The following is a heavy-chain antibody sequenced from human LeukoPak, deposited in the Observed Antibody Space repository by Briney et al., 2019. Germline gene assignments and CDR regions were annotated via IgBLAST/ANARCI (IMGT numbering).Heavy chain of an antibody. D-gene: IGHD4-17*01. Sequence: KASETLSLTCAVYGGSFSGYYWSWIRQPPGKGLEWIGEINHSGSTNYNPSLKSRVTISVDTSKNQFSLKLSSVTAADTAVYYCARGLGGVTTVTRSLWERPYYYYYYMDVWGKGTTVTVSS. CDR1: GGSFSGYY. CDR3: ARGLGGVTTVTRSLWERPYYYYYYMDV. CDR2: INHSGST. J-gene: IGHJ6*03. V-gene: IGHV4-34*01.